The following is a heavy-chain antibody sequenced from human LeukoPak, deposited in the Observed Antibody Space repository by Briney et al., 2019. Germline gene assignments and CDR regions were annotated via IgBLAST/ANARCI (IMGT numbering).Heavy chain of an antibody. CDR3: ARGDSPDYGDYQHLDY. V-gene: IGHV1-8*03. D-gene: IGHD4-17*01. J-gene: IGHJ4*02. Sequence: GASVKVSCKASGYTFTSYDINWVRQATGQGLEWMGWMNPNRGNTGYAQKFQGRVTITRNTSISTAYMELSSLRSEDTAVYYCARGDSPDYGDYQHLDYWGQGTLVTVSS. CDR1: GYTFTSYD. CDR2: MNPNRGNT.